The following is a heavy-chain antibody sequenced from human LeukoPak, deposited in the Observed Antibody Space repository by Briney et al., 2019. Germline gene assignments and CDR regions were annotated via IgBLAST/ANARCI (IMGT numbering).Heavy chain of an antibody. V-gene: IGHV3-9*01. D-gene: IGHD6-13*01. CDR1: GFTFDDYA. J-gene: IGHJ4*02. Sequence: PGGSLRLSCAASGFTFDDYAMHWVRQAPGKGLEWVSGISWNSGSIGYADSVKGRFTISRDNAKNSLYLQMNSLRAEDTALYYCAKDRGSSSWALLDYWGQGTLVTVSS. CDR2: ISWNSGSI. CDR3: AKDRGSSSWALLDY.